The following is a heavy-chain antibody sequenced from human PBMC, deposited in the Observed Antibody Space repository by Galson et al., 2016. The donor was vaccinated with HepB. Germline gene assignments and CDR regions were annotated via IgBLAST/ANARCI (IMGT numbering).Heavy chain of an antibody. Sequence: SETLSLTCTVSGDSISSSGYFWGWIRQPPGKGLEWIGTIYYSGSTYNNPSLKSRVTISVDTSKNQFSLKLSSVTAADTAIYYCARVPPPETVAGGEYWGQGTLVTVSS. V-gene: IGHV4-39*07. D-gene: IGHD6-19*01. J-gene: IGHJ4*02. CDR1: GDSISSSGYF. CDR3: ARVPPPETVAGGEY. CDR2: IYYSGST.